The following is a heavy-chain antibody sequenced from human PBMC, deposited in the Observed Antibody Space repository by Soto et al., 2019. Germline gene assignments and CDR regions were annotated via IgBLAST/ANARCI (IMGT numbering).Heavy chain of an antibody. Sequence: QVQLVQSGAEVKKPGASVKVSCKASGYTFTSYYMHWVRQAPGQGLEWMGIINPSGGSTSYAQKSQGRXXMXRXXSTSTVYMELSSLRSEDTAVYYCARGRGGVYYFDYWGQGTLVTVSS. V-gene: IGHV1-46*03. CDR2: INPSGGST. CDR1: GYTFTSYY. CDR3: ARGRGGVYYFDY. J-gene: IGHJ4*02. D-gene: IGHD3-16*01.